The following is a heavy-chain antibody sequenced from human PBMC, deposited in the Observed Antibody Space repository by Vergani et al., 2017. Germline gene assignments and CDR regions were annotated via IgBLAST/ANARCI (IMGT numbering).Heavy chain of an antibody. CDR1: GFTFSSYA. D-gene: IGHD2-15*01. J-gene: IGHJ5*02. Sequence: QVQLVESGGGVVQPGRSLRLSCAASGFTFSSYAMHWVRQAPGKGLEWVAVISYDGSNKYYADSVKGRFTISRDNSKNTLYLQMNSLRAEDTAVYYCARAPGRRCSGGSCYSSFRWFDPWGQGTLVTVFS. V-gene: IGHV3-30-3*01. CDR2: ISYDGSNK. CDR3: ARAPGRRCSGGSCYSSFRWFDP.